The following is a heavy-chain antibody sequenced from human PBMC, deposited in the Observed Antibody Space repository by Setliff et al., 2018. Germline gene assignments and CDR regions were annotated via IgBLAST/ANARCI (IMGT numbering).Heavy chain of an antibody. V-gene: IGHV2-5*02. CDR3: ALRRGNEWHLVRWFDP. D-gene: IGHD6-6*01. CDR1: GFSLNTAGEG. J-gene: IGHJ5*02. Sequence: SGPTLVNPTQTLTLTCTCSGFSLNTAGEGVGWIRQPPGKALEWLALVYWDGDQRYSPSLNSRLSITKDSSKSQVFLTMTNMDPVDTATYYCALRRGNEWHLVRWFDPWGPGIQVTVSS. CDR2: VYWDGDQ.